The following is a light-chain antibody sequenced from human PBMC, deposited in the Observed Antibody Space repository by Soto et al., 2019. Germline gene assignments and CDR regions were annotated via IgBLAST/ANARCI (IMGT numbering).Light chain of an antibody. CDR1: QGMSNY. Sequence: DIEITHGPSSLSASVGDRVTNPCQASQGMSNYLAWYQQKPGKVPKLLIYAASTLQSGVPSRFSGSGSGTDFTLTISSLQPEDVATYYCQKYNSAPRTFGQGTKVDMK. V-gene: IGKV1-27*01. J-gene: IGKJ1*01. CDR2: AAS. CDR3: QKYNSAPRT.